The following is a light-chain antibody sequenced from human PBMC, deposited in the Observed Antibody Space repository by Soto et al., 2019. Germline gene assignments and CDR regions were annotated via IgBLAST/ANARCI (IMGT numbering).Light chain of an antibody. Sequence: AIQLTQSPSSLSASVGDRVTITCRASHDIASALAWYQQKPGKPPKLMIYDASTLEVGVPSRFSGSGSGTDFTLTISGLQPEDFATYYCQQFNYFRVTFGQGTRLEI. V-gene: IGKV1D-13*01. CDR2: DAS. CDR1: HDIASA. J-gene: IGKJ5*01. CDR3: QQFNYFRVT.